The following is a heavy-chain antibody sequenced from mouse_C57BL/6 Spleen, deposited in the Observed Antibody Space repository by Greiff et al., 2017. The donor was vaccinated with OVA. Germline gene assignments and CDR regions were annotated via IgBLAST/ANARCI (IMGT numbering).Heavy chain of an antibody. CDR1: GYTFTSYW. CDR2: INPSNGGT. CDR3: ARSFRQLRLSFDY. D-gene: IGHD3-2*02. J-gene: IGHJ2*01. V-gene: IGHV1-53*01. Sequence: VQLQQSGTELVKPGASVKLSCKASGYTFTSYWMHWVKQRPGQGLEWIGNINPSNGGTNYNEKFKSKATLTVDKSSSTAYMQLSSLTSEDSAVYYCARSFRQLRLSFDYWGQGTTLTVSS.